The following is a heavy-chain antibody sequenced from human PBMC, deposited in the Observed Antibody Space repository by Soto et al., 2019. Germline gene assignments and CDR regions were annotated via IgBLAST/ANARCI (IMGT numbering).Heavy chain of an antibody. J-gene: IGHJ3*02. Sequence: ASVKVSCKASGYTFTSYGISWVRQAPGQGLEWKGWISAYNGNTNYAQKLQGRVTMTTDTSTSTAYMELRSLRSDDTAVYYCATGTYYDFWSGQDAFDIWGQGTMVTVSS. CDR2: ISAYNGNT. CDR3: ATGTYYDFWSGQDAFDI. V-gene: IGHV1-18*01. CDR1: GYTFTSYG. D-gene: IGHD3-3*01.